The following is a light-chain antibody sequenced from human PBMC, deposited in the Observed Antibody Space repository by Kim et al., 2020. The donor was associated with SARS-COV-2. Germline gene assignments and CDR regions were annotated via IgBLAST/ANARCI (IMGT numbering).Light chain of an antibody. J-gene: IGLJ3*02. CDR3: QAWDRSTAV. Sequence: SYELTQPPSVSVSPGQTANITCSGDKLGDKYAFWYQQQPGQSPVLLIYHDTKRPSGIPERFSGSNSGITATLTISETQTMDEADYYCQAWDRSTAVFGGG. V-gene: IGLV3-1*01. CDR1: KLGDKY. CDR2: HDT.